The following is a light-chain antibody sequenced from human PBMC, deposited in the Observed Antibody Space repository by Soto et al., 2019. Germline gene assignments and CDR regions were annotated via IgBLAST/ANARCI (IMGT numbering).Light chain of an antibody. V-gene: IGLV1-40*01. CDR3: QSYDRSLSGHVV. CDR1: SSNIGAGYD. CDR2: GND. J-gene: IGLJ2*01. Sequence: QSVLTQPPSVSGAPGQRVTISCTGSSSNIGAGYDVHWYQQLPGTAPQLLIYGNDDRPSGVPDRFSGSKSGTSASLAITGLQAEDEADYHCQSYDRSLSGHVVFGGGTKLTVL.